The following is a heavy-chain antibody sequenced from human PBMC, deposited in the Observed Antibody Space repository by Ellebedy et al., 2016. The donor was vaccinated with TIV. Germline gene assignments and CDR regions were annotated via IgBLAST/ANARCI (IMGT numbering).Heavy chain of an antibody. CDR2: INHSGST. J-gene: IGHJ4*02. D-gene: IGHD6-13*01. Sequence: MPSETLSLTCAVYGGSFSGYYWSWIRQPPGKGLEWIGEINHSGSTNYNPSLKSRVTISVDTSKNQFSLKLSSVTAADTAVYYCARAVGSSWYATRGEFDYWGQGTLVTVSS. CDR3: ARAVGSSWYATRGEFDY. V-gene: IGHV4-34*01. CDR1: GGSFSGYY.